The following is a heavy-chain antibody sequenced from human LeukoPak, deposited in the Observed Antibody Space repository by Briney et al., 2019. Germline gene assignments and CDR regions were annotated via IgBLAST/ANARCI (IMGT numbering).Heavy chain of an antibody. D-gene: IGHD3-10*01. CDR2: ISYDGSNK. V-gene: IGHV3-30-3*01. Sequence: GGSLRLSCAASGFTFSSYAMHWVRQAPGKGLEWVAVISYDGSNKYYADSVKGRFTISRDNSKNTLYLQMNSLRAEDTAVYYCARDLWFGELLFSGFDYWGQGTLVTVSS. J-gene: IGHJ4*02. CDR3: ARDLWFGELLFSGFDY. CDR1: GFTFSSYA.